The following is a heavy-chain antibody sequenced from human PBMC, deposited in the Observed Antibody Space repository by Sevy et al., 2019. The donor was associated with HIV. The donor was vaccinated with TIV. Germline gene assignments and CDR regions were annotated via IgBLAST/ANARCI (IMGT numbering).Heavy chain of an antibody. Sequence: GGSLRLSCAASGFTFSSYAMSWVRQAPGKGLEWVSAISGSGGSTYYADSVKGRFTISRDNSKNTLYLQMNSLRAEDTAVYYCAKDGHSSGWQYYYYYYYMDVRGKGTTVTVSS. V-gene: IGHV3-23*01. D-gene: IGHD6-19*01. CDR3: AKDGHSSGWQYYYYYYYMDV. J-gene: IGHJ6*03. CDR1: GFTFSSYA. CDR2: ISGSGGST.